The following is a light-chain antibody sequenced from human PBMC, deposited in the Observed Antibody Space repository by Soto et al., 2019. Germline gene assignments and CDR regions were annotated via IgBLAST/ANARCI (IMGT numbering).Light chain of an antibody. CDR1: QSVSNNY. J-gene: IGKJ4*01. Sequence: EIVLTQSPATLSLSPGERATLSCRASQSVSNNYLAWYQQKPGQTPRLLIYDASNRATGIPARFSGSGSGTDFTLTISSLEPEDFAVYYCQQRSNWPPTFGGGTKVDI. V-gene: IGKV3-11*01. CDR3: QQRSNWPPT. CDR2: DAS.